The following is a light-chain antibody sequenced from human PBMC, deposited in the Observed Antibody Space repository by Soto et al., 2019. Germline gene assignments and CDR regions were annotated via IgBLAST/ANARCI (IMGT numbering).Light chain of an antibody. CDR1: QSIGRS. J-gene: IGKJ1*01. V-gene: IGKV3-20*01. CDR2: DAS. Sequence: PEERATLSCRASQSIGRSLAWYQQKPGQAPRLLIYDASTRATGIPDRFSGSGSGTEFTLTISRLEPEDSAVYYCQQDGGSPQTFGQGTKVDIK. CDR3: QQDGGSPQT.